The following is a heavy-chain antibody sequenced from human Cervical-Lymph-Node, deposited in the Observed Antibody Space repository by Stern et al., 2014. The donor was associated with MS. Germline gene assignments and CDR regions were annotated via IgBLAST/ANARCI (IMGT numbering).Heavy chain of an antibody. CDR3: ARILRITIFGVVTPYFDY. CDR2: IFSNDEK. J-gene: IGHJ4*02. V-gene: IGHV2-26*01. CDR1: GFSLSNARMG. Sequence: QVTLRESGPVLVKPTETLTLTCTVSGFSLSNARMGVSWIRQPPGKALEXLAHIFSNDEKSYSTSLKSRLTISKDTSKSQVVLTMTNMDPVDTATYYCARILRITIFGVVTPYFDYWGQGTLVTVSS. D-gene: IGHD3-3*01.